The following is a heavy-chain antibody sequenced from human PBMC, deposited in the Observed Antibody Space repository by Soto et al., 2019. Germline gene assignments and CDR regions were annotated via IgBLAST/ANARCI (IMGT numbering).Heavy chain of an antibody. D-gene: IGHD1-26*01. CDR3: ARHRGPKWELLPLEY. Sequence: SETLSLTCTVSGGSISRSGFYWGWIRQPPGKGLEWIGSIYYSGSAYYNPSLKSRVIISVDTSKNQFSLKVNSVTAADTALYFCARHRGPKWELLPLEYWGQGSLVTVSS. CDR2: IYYSGSA. CDR1: GGSISRSGFY. V-gene: IGHV4-39*01. J-gene: IGHJ4*02.